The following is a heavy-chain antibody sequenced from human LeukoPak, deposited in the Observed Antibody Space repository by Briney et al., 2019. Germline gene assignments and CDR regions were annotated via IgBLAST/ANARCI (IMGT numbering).Heavy chain of an antibody. J-gene: IGHJ4*02. CDR2: IYYSGST. CDR3: ARRDYSSGFYFFDY. CDR1: GASISSYY. Sequence: SETLSLTCTVSGASISSYYWSWIRQPPGKGLEWIGDIYYSGSTNYNPSLKSRVTTSIDTSKNQFSLKLSSVTAADTAVYYCARRDYSSGFYFFDYWGQGTLVTVSS. V-gene: IGHV4-59*12. D-gene: IGHD3-22*01.